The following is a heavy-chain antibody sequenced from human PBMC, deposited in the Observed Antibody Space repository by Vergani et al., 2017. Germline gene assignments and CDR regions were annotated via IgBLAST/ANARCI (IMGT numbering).Heavy chain of an antibody. J-gene: IGHJ6*02. CDR3: ARDDRLTGRGGYYGMDV. CDR2: INPNSGGT. D-gene: IGHD1-20*01. CDR1: GFTFSRYA. Sequence: QVQLVESGGGVVQPGRYLRLSCAASGFTFSRYAMHWVRQAPGQGLEWMGWINPNSGGTNYAQKFQGWVTMTRDTSISTAYMELSRLRSDDTAVYYCARDDRLTGRGGYYGMDVWGQGTTVTVSS. V-gene: IGHV1-2*04.